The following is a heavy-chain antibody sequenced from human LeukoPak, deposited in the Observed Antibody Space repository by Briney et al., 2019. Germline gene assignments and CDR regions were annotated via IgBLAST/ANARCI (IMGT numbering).Heavy chain of an antibody. D-gene: IGHD3-9*01. CDR1: GFTFSSYE. CDR2: ITSSGSYI. V-gene: IGHV3-21*01. CDR3: ARDRPTLTGYYPFDY. Sequence: PGGSLRLSCAASGFTFSSYEMNWVRQAPGKGLEWVSSITSSGSYIYYADSMKGRFTISRDNAKNSLYLQMNSLRAEDTAVYYCARDRPTLTGYYPFDYWGQGTLVTVSS. J-gene: IGHJ4*02.